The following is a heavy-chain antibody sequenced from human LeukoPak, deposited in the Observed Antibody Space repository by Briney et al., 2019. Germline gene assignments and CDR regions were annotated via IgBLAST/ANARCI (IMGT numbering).Heavy chain of an antibody. D-gene: IGHD3-22*01. CDR3: ARGELGDSSGFSFFDY. CDR1: RGTFSSYG. V-gene: IGHV1-69*05. Sequence: ASVKVSCKASRGTFSSYGISWVRQAPGQGLKWMGGVIAIFGRVKYGQKFQGRATITTDESTSTAYMELSSLTSEDTGVYYCARGELGDSSGFSFFDYWGQGTLVTVSS. CDR2: VIAIFGRV. J-gene: IGHJ4*02.